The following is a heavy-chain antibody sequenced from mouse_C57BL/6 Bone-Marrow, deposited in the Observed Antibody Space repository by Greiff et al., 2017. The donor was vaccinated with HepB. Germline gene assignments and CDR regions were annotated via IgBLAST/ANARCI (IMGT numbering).Heavy chain of an antibody. V-gene: IGHV5-6*01. CDR2: ISSGGSYT. Sequence: EVQLVESGGDLVKPGGSLKLSCAASGFTFSSYGMSWVRQTPDKRLEWVATISSGGSYTYYPDSVKGRFTISRDNAKNTLYLQMSSLKSEDTAMYYCARHGTTVVALYAMDYWGQGTSVTVSS. CDR1: GFTFSSYG. J-gene: IGHJ4*01. D-gene: IGHD1-1*01. CDR3: ARHGTTVVALYAMDY.